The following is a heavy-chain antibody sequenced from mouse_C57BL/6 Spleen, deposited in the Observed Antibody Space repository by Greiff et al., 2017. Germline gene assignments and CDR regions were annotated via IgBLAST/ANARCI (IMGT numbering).Heavy chain of an antibody. CDR1: GYTFTDYE. J-gene: IGHJ4*01. CDR2: IDPETGGT. CDR3: TRGGRGLLPYAMDG. Sequence: QVQLQQSGAELVRPGASVTLSCKASGYTFTDYEMHWVKQTPVHGLEWIGAIDPETGGTAYNQKFKGKAILTADKSSSTAYMELRSLTSEDSAVYYCTRGGRGLLPYAMDGWGKGTSVTVSS. V-gene: IGHV1-15*01. D-gene: IGHD2-3*01.